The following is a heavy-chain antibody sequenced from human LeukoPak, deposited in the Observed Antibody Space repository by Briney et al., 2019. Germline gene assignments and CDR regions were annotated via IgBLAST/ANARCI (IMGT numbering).Heavy chain of an antibody. CDR1: GGSLRNHY. CDR3: ARLGSYIYWYFDL. V-gene: IGHV4-4*09. J-gene: IGHJ2*01. CDR2: IYTSGST. D-gene: IGHD3-10*01. Sequence: SETLSLTCTVSGGSLRNHYWNWIRQPPGKGLEWIGYIYTSGSTIYNPSLKSRVTMSVDTSKNQVSLKLSSVTAADTAVYYCARLGSYIYWYFDLWGRGTLVTVSS.